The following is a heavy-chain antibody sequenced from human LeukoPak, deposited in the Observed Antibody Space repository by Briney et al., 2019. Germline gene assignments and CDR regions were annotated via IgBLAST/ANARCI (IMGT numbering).Heavy chain of an antibody. CDR1: GASMSNHY. D-gene: IGHD1-7*01. V-gene: IGHV4-59*11. J-gene: IGHJ4*02. Sequence: SETLSLTCTVSGASMSNHYWSWIRQPPGKGLEWIGSIYYSGSTYYNPSLKSRVTISVDTSKNQFSLKLSSVTAADTAVYYCARDKLSGTTDYWGQGTLVTVSS. CDR2: IYYSGST. CDR3: ARDKLSGTTDY.